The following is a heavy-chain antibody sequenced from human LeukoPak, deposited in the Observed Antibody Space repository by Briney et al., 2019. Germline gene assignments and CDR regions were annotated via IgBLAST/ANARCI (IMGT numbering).Heavy chain of an antibody. Sequence: GGSLRLSCAASGFTVSSNYMSWVRQAPGKGLEWVSVIYTGGATFYADSVKGRFTVSRDSSRNTLYLQMNSLRAEDTAVYYYARGGPYCSSGSCPHDYWGQGTLVTVSS. CDR2: IYTGGAT. V-gene: IGHV3-53*01. J-gene: IGHJ4*02. D-gene: IGHD2-15*01. CDR1: GFTVSSNY. CDR3: ARGGPYCSSGSCPHDY.